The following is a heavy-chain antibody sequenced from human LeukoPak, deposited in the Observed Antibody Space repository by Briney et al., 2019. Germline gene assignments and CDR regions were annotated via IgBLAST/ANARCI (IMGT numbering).Heavy chain of an antibody. J-gene: IGHJ6*02. Sequence: SQTLSLTCAISGDSVSSNSAAWNWLRQSPSRGLEWLGRTYYRSKWYNDYAVSVKSLITINPDTSKNQFSLQLNSVTPEDTAVYYCARAPRYCSSTSCYVVGMDVWGQGTTVTVSS. CDR3: ARAPRYCSSTSCYVVGMDV. D-gene: IGHD2-2*01. V-gene: IGHV6-1*01. CDR2: TYYRSKWYN. CDR1: GDSVSSNSAA.